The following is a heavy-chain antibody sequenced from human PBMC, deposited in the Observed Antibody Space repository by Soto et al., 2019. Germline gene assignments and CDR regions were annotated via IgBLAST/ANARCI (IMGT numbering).Heavy chain of an antibody. D-gene: IGHD3-10*01. V-gene: IGHV3-33*01. J-gene: IGHJ5*02. Sequence: QVQLVESGGGVVQPGRSLRLSCAASGFTFSSYGMHWVRQAPGKGLEWVAVIWYDGSNKYYADSVKGRFTISRDNSKNTLYLQMNSLRAEDTAVYYCARDGSGSWNYWFDPWGHGTLVTVSS. CDR3: ARDGSGSWNYWFDP. CDR1: GFTFSSYG. CDR2: IWYDGSNK.